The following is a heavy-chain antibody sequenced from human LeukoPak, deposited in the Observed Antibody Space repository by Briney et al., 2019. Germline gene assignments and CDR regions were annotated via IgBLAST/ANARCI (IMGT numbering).Heavy chain of an antibody. CDR3: ARSVGYHYYYMDV. CDR2: MYHSGST. J-gene: IGHJ6*03. CDR1: GYSISSGHY. V-gene: IGHV4-38-2*02. Sequence: PSETLSLTCTVSGYSISSGHYWGWIRQPPGKGLEWIGSMYHSGSTYYNPPLKSRVTISEDTSKNQFSLKLRSVTAADTAVYYCARSVGYHYYYMDVWGKGTTVTISS. D-gene: IGHD1-26*01.